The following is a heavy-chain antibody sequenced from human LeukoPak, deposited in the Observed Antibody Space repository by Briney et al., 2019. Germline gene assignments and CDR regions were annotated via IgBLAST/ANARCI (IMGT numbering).Heavy chain of an antibody. D-gene: IGHD6-6*01. CDR2: ISGSGGTT. CDR3: AKDVGGSSPKPGFFDY. CDR1: GFTFSSYA. J-gene: IGHJ4*02. V-gene: IGHV3-23*01. Sequence: GGSLRLSCAASGFTFSSYAMSWVRQAPGKGLEWVSSISGSGGTTYYADSVKGRFTVSRDNAKNTVYLQMNSLRADDTAVYYCAKDVGGSSPKPGFFDYWGQGTLVTVSS.